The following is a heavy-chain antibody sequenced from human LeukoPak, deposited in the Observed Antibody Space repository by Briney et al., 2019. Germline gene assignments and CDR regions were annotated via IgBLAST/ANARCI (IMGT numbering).Heavy chain of an antibody. J-gene: IGHJ4*02. CDR2: ISGSGGST. CDR1: GFTVSSNY. D-gene: IGHD2-2*01. V-gene: IGHV3-23*01. CDR3: AKDLYCSSTSCPPVPDY. Sequence: GGSLRLSCAASGFTVSSNYMSWVRQAPGKGLEWVSAISGSGGSTYYADSVKGRFTISRDNSKNTLYLQMNSLRAEDTAVYYCAKDLYCSSTSCPPVPDYWGQGTLVTVSS.